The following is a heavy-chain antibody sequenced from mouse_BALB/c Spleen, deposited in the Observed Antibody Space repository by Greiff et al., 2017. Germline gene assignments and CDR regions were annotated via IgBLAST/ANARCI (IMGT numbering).Heavy chain of an antibody. J-gene: IGHJ3*01. CDR3: ATMITTPSSWFAY. CDR1: GYTFTSYD. V-gene: IGHV1S56*01. CDR2: IYPGDGST. Sequence: VQLQQSGPELVKPGALVKISCKASGYTFTSYDINWVKQRPGQGLESIGWIYPGDGSTKYNEKFKGKATLTADKSSSTAYMQLSSLTSENSAVYFCATMITTPSSWFAYWGQGTLVTVSA. D-gene: IGHD2-4*01.